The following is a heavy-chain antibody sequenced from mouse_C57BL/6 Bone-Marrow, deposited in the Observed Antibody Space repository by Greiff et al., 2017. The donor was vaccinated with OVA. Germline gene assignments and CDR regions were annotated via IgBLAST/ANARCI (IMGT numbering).Heavy chain of an antibody. D-gene: IGHD3-3*01. V-gene: IGHV1-69*01. Sequence: QVQLQQPGAELVMPGASVKLSCKASGYTFTSYWMHWVKQRPGQGLEWIGEIDPSDSYTNYNQKFKGKSTLTVDKSSSTAYMQLSSLTSEDSAVYYCAREGLIRYFDVWGTGTTGTVSS. J-gene: IGHJ1*03. CDR2: IDPSDSYT. CDR1: GYTFTSYW. CDR3: AREGLIRYFDV.